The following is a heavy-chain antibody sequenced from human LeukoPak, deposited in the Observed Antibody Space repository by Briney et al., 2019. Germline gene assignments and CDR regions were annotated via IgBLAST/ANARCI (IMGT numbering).Heavy chain of an antibody. CDR3: AGRRGSGWYYFDY. CDR2: IYHSGST. Sequence: SGTLSLTCAVSGGSISSSNWWSWVRQPPGKGLEWIGEIYHSGSTNYNPSLKSRVTISVDKSKNQFSLKLSSVTAADTAVYYCAGRRGSGWYYFDYWGQGTLVTVSS. J-gene: IGHJ4*02. V-gene: IGHV4-4*02. D-gene: IGHD6-19*01. CDR1: GGSISSSNW.